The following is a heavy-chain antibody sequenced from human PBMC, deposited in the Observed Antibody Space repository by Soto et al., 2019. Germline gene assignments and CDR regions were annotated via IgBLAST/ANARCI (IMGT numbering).Heavy chain of an antibody. CDR2: STNKADSYRQ. V-gene: IGHV3-72*01. J-gene: IGHJ5*01. CDR3: ALLGVTYS. D-gene: IGHD2-8*02. CDR1: GFTFSDHF. Sequence: EVHLVESGGGLVQSGGSLRLSCAASGFTFSDHFMDWVRQAPGKGLEWIGRSTNKADSYRQLYIASVQGRFTISRDESANSPYLHMNSLRTEDKAVYYCALLGVTYSGGQGNMVTGSS.